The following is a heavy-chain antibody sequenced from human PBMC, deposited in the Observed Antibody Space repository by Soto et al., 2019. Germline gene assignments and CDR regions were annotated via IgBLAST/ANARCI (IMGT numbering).Heavy chain of an antibody. D-gene: IGHD2-21*02. V-gene: IGHV4-39*01. CDR2: IYYSGST. CDR3: ARHGCPYCGGDLNDAFDI. Sequence: LSLTCTVSGGSISSSSYYWGWIRQPPGKGLEWMGSIYYSGSTYYNPSLKSRVTISVDTSKNQFSLKLSSVTAADTAVYYCARHGCPYCGGDLNDAFDIGGRGTMVTVS. CDR1: GGSISSSSYY. J-gene: IGHJ3*02.